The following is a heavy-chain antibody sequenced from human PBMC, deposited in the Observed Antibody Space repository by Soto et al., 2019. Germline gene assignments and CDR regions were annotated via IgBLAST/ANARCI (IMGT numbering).Heavy chain of an antibody. CDR1: GGTFSSYT. D-gene: IGHD3-16*01. CDR2: IIPILGIA. Sequence: PSVKVSCKASGGTFSSYTISWVRQAPGQGLEWMGRIIPILGIANYAQKFQGRVTITADKSTSTAYMELSSLRSEDTAVYYCARDLVTLRGFDPWGQGTLVTVSS. V-gene: IGHV1-69*04. J-gene: IGHJ5*02. CDR3: ARDLVTLRGFDP.